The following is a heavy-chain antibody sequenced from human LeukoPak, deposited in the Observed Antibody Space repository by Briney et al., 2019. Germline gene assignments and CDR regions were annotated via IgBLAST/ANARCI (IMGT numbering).Heavy chain of an antibody. CDR2: ISSSGSTI. V-gene: IGHV3-48*03. CDR1: GFTFSSYE. D-gene: IGHD3-10*01. Sequence: GGSLRLSCAASGFTFSSYEMNWVRQAPGKGLEWVSYISSSGSTIYYADSVKGRFTISRDNAKNSLYLQMNSLRAEDTAVYYCARDGYGSGSYYPYYYYGMDVWGQGTTVTVS. CDR3: ARDGYGSGSYYPYYYYGMDV. J-gene: IGHJ6*02.